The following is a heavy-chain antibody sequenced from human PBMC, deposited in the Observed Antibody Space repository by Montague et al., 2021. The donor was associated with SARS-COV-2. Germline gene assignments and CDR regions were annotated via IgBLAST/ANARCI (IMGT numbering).Heavy chain of an antibody. CDR3: ARGGPSYYYDTSGSDAPFDX. Sequence: SVKVSCKASGYTFNSYAMHWVRQAPGQRLEYMGWINAGNGDTKYSQKFQDRVTITRDTSASTAYMELSRLRFEDTAVYYCARGGPSYYYDTSGSDAPFDXWGQGTMVTVSS. V-gene: IGHV1-3*01. CDR1: GYTFNSYA. J-gene: IGHJ3*02. D-gene: IGHD3-22*01. CDR2: INAGNGDT.